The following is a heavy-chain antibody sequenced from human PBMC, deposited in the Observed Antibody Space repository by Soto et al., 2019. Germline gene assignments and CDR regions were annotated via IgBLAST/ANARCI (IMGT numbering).Heavy chain of an antibody. Sequence: GGSLRLSCAASGFTFSNYWMAWVRQAPGKGLEWAANIKQDGSETNFVDSVKGRFTISRDNAKNSLHLQMNSLRAEDTAVYYCARALVHGGDFWGQGTLVTVSS. CDR2: IKQDGSET. J-gene: IGHJ4*02. D-gene: IGHD3-10*01. CDR1: GFTFSNYW. V-gene: IGHV3-7*01. CDR3: ARALVHGGDF.